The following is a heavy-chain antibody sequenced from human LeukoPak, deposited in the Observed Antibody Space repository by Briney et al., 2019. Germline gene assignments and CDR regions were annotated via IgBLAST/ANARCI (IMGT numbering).Heavy chain of an antibody. Sequence: GGSLRLSCAASGFTFSSYAMHWVRQAPGKGLEWVAVISYDGSNKYYADSVKGRFTISRDNSKNTLYLQMNSLRAEDTAVYYCARAYYDILTGFYFDYWGQGTPVTVSS. J-gene: IGHJ4*02. D-gene: IGHD3-9*01. CDR3: ARAYYDILTGFYFDY. V-gene: IGHV3-30*04. CDR1: GFTFSSYA. CDR2: ISYDGSNK.